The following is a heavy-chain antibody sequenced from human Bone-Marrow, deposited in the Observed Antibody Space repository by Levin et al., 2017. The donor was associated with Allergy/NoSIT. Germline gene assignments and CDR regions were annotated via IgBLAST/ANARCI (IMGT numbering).Heavy chain of an antibody. Sequence: SCAASGFSFSTFEMNWVRQAPGKGLEWLSYINNNGGTKYYADSVKGRFTISRDNTKNSLFLQMNSLRPEDTAVYYCVREYYGLLAGYYFDFWGQGTLVTVSS. J-gene: IGHJ4*02. CDR1: GFSFSTFE. D-gene: IGHD3-9*01. CDR3: VREYYGLLAGYYFDF. V-gene: IGHV3-48*03. CDR2: INNNGGTK.